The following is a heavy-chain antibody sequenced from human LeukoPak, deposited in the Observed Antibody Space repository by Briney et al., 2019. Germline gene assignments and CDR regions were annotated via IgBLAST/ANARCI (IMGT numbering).Heavy chain of an antibody. D-gene: IGHD5-18*01. CDR1: GFTFSSYG. Sequence: GGSLRLSCAASGFTFSSYGMHWVRQAPGKGLEWVAVIWYDGSNKYYADSVKGRFTISRDNSKNTLYLQMNSLRAEDTAVYYCARDSEIGYSYADYWGQGTLVTVPS. J-gene: IGHJ4*02. V-gene: IGHV3-33*01. CDR3: ARDSEIGYSYADY. CDR2: IWYDGSNK.